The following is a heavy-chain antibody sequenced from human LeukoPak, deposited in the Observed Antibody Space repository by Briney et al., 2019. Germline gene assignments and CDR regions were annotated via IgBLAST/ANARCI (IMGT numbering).Heavy chain of an antibody. J-gene: IGHJ6*03. CDR1: GGSISSYY. V-gene: IGHV4-59*12. CDR2: IYYSGST. D-gene: IGHD5-12*01. Sequence: SETLSLTCTVSGGSISSYYWSWIRQPPGKGLEWIGYIYYSGSTNYNPSLKSRVTISVDTSKNQFSLKLSSVTAADTAVYYCARTADDYRSNYYYYMDVWGKGTTVTISS. CDR3: ARTADDYRSNYYYYMDV.